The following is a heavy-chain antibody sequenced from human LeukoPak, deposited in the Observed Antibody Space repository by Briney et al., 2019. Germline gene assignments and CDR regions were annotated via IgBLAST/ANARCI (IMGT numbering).Heavy chain of an antibody. CDR1: GFTFSSYA. CDR3: AKRVPGSAFDI. Sequence: GGSLRLSXAASGFTFSSYAMSWVRQAPGKGLEWVSAITGSGGGTYYADSVKGRFTISRDNSRNTLYLQMNSLRADDTAIYYCAKRVPGSAFDIWGQGTMVTVSS. J-gene: IGHJ3*02. CDR2: ITGSGGGT. V-gene: IGHV3-23*01. D-gene: IGHD3-10*01.